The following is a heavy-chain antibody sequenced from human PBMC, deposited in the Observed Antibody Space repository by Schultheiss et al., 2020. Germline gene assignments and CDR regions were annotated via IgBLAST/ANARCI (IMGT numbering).Heavy chain of an antibody. V-gene: IGHV3-30-3*01. Sequence: GGSLRLSCAASGFTFSSYAMHWVRQAPGKGLEWVAVISYDGSNKYYADSVKGRFTISRDNSKNTLYLQMNSLRAEDTAVYYCARDRGRYYYYGMDVWGQGTTVTVSS. J-gene: IGHJ6*02. CDR3: ARDRGRYYYYGMDV. D-gene: IGHD3-10*01. CDR1: GFTFSSYA. CDR2: ISYDGSNK.